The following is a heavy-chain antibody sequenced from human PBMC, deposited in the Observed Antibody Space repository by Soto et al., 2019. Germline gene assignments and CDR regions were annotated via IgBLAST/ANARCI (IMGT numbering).Heavy chain of an antibody. CDR3: ARSSTDCFGGICYWGGWFDP. V-gene: IGHV4-34*01. CDR2: INHSGST. Sequence: SETLSLTCAVYGGSFSGYYWSWIRQPPGKGLEWIGEINHSGSTNYNPSLKSRGTISVDTSENQFSLTLSSVTAADTAVYYCARSSTDCFGGICYWGGWFDPWGQGTLVTGSS. J-gene: IGHJ5*02. CDR1: GGSFSGYY. D-gene: IGHD2-15*01.